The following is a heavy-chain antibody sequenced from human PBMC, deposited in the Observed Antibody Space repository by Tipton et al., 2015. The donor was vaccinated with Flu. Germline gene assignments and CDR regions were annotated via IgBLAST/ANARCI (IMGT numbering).Heavy chain of an antibody. CDR2: IHYSGSP. V-gene: IGHV4-38-2*02. CDR1: RDSMRSDYF. D-gene: IGHD4-11*01. Sequence: LRLSCTVSRDSMRSDYFWGWIRQAPGKGLEWIGNIHYSGSPHYNPPLKSRVTISIDTSKNQFSLRLSSVTAADTAVYFCARRDFSNYVSEPKNWFDFWGQGTLVTVSS. CDR3: ARRDFSNYVSEPKNWFDF. J-gene: IGHJ5*01.